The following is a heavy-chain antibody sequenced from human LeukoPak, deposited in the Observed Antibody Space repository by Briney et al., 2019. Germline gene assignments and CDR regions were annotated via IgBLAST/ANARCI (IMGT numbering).Heavy chain of an antibody. J-gene: IGHJ6*03. CDR2: ISANGGSS. CDR3: ARTRNYYYYMDV. V-gene: IGHV3-23*01. Sequence: PGGSLRLSCVASGFTFSNYAMSWVRQAPGQGLEWFSDISANGGSSYHADSVKGRFTISRDNSKDTLYLQMSSLRAEDTAVYYCARTRNYYYYMDVWGKGATVTVSS. CDR1: GFTFSNYA.